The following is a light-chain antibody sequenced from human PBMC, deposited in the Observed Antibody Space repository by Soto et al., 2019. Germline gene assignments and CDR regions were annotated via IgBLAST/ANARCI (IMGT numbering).Light chain of an antibody. V-gene: IGKV1-5*03. Sequence: DIQMTQSPSTLSASVGDRVTITCRASQSISSWLAWYQQKPGKAPKLLIYKASSLESGVPSRFXGSGSGTEFTLTISSLQPDDFATYYCQQYNSYPGYTFGQGTKLEIK. J-gene: IGKJ2*01. CDR2: KAS. CDR3: QQYNSYPGYT. CDR1: QSISSW.